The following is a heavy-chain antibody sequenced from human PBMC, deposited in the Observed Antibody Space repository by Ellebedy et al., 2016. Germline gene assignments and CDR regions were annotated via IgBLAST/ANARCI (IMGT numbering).Heavy chain of an antibody. J-gene: IGHJ4*02. CDR1: GFSFNSAL. Sequence: GGSLRLSCAASGFSFNSALMTWVRQAPGKGLEWVGRIKSKTEGGTTDFAAPVRGRFTMSRDDSKNTLYLQMDSLRAEDTAVYYCARAERSVLRYFDWGQGTLVTVSS. CDR2: IKSKTEGGTT. V-gene: IGHV3-15*05. CDR3: ARAERSVLRYFD. D-gene: IGHD3-9*01.